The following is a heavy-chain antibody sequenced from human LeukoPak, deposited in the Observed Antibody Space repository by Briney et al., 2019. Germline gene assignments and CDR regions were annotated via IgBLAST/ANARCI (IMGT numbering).Heavy chain of an antibody. CDR3: ATQLGRIMITFGGVIVLTHFDY. Sequence: PSETLSLTCTVSGGSISSSSYYWGWIRQPPGKGLEWIGSIYYSGSTYYNPSLKSRVTISVDTSKNQFSLKLSSVTAADTAVYYCATQLGRIMITFGGVIVLTHFDYWGQGTLVTVSS. V-gene: IGHV4-39*01. D-gene: IGHD3-16*02. CDR1: GGSISSSSYY. J-gene: IGHJ4*02. CDR2: IYYSGST.